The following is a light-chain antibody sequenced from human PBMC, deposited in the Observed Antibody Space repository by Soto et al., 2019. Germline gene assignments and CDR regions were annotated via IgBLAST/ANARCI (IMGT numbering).Light chain of an antibody. CDR3: AAWDNSLSGWV. V-gene: IGLV1-44*01. Sequence: VLTQPPSASGTPGQRVTISCSGSSSNIGSTSVYWYQQLPGTAPKLLIYSNNRRPSGVPDRLSGSKSGTSASLAISGLQSEDEADYYCAAWDNSLSGWVFGGGTKLTVL. J-gene: IGLJ3*02. CDR1: SSNIGSTS. CDR2: SNN.